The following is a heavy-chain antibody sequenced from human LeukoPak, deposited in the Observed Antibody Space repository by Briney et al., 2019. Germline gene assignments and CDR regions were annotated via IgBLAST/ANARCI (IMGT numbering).Heavy chain of an antibody. CDR1: GGTFSSYA. J-gene: IGHJ5*02. Sequence: SVKVSCKASGGTFSSYAISWVRQAPGQGLEWMGGIIPIFGTANYAQKFQGRVTITADESTSTAYMELSSLRSEDTAVYYCARDRTIAVASLSWFDPWGQGTLVTVSS. D-gene: IGHD6-19*01. CDR2: IIPIFGTA. CDR3: ARDRTIAVASLSWFDP. V-gene: IGHV1-69*13.